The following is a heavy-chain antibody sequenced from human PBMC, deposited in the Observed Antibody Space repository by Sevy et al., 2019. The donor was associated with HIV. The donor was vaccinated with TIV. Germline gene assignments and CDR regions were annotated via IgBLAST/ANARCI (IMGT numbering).Heavy chain of an antibody. CDR2: FDPDDGET. Sequence: ASVKVSCKVSGYTLSELSMHWVRQPPGKGLEWMGRFDPDDGETIYAQRFQGRVTMTGDTFADTAYMELGSLGSEDTAMYYCATAREYYSDNSGYLDYWGQGTPVTVSS. CDR3: ATAREYYSDNSGYLDY. CDR1: GYTLSELS. J-gene: IGHJ4*02. D-gene: IGHD3-22*01. V-gene: IGHV1-24*01.